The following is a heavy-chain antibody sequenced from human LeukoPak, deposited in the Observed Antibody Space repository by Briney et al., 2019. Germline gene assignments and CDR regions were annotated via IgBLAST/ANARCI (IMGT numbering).Heavy chain of an antibody. CDR3: ARHALMDNWNDGAWFDP. J-gene: IGHJ5*02. Sequence: GGSLKISCQGSGSTFTSYWIGWVRRLPGKGLEWMGIIYPGDSDTRYSPSFQGQVTILADKSISTAYLQWSSLKASDTAMYYCARHALMDNWNDGAWFDPWGQGTLVTVSS. D-gene: IGHD1-1*01. CDR2: IYPGDSDT. V-gene: IGHV5-51*01. CDR1: GSTFTSYW.